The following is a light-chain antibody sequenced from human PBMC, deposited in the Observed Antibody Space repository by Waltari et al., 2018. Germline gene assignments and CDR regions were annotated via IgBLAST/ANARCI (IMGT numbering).Light chain of an antibody. Sequence: QSALTQPASVSGSPGQSITISCTGTSSDIGKYNYVSWYQHLPGKVPKVMISEVTKRPSGVSNRFSGSKSGNTASLTSSGLQADDEAEYYCCSDAGSGTYVFGTGTKLTVV. CDR1: SSDIGKYNY. J-gene: IGLJ1*01. CDR2: EVT. CDR3: CSDAGSGTYV. V-gene: IGLV2-23*02.